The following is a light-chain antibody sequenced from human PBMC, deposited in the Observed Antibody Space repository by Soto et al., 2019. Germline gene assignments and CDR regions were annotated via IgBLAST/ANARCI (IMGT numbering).Light chain of an antibody. CDR3: SSYAGSFTFV. CDR1: SSDVGGYTF. CDR2: EVS. J-gene: IGLJ1*01. Sequence: QSALTQPPSASGSPGQSVTISCTGTSSDVGGYTFVSWYQHHPGKVPELMIYEVSKRPSGVPDRFSGSKSGNTASLTVSGLQAEDDADYYCSSYAGSFTFVFGTGTKVTVL. V-gene: IGLV2-8*01.